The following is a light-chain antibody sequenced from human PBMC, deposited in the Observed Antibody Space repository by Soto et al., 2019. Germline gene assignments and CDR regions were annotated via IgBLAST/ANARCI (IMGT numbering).Light chain of an antibody. CDR2: GAS. CDR3: QQYNNWTPLT. J-gene: IGKJ4*01. Sequence: EIVMTQSPATLSVSPGERATLSCRASQSVSSSLAWYQQKPGQAPRLLIYGASTMATGIPARFSGSGSGTDFSLSISSLLSEDFAVYYCQQYNNWTPLTFGGGTKVEIK. CDR1: QSVSSS. V-gene: IGKV3-15*01.